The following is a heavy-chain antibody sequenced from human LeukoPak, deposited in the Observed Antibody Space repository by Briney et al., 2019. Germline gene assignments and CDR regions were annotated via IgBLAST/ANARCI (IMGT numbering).Heavy chain of an antibody. CDR2: ISVYNGQT. D-gene: IGHD5-12*01. V-gene: IGHV1-18*01. CDR1: GYTFSNYG. J-gene: IGHJ4*02. CDR3: ARDGFFDY. Sequence: ASVKVSCKASGYTFSNYGIGWVRQAPRQGLGWMGWISVYNGQTNYAQKFQGRVTMTADTSTATAYMELRSLRSDDTAVCYCARDGFFDYWGQGTLVTVSS.